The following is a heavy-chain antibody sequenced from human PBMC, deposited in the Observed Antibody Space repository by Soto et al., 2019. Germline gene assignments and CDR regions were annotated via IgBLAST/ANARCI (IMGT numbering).Heavy chain of an antibody. Sequence: ASVKVSCKASGFTFSAYYIYWVRQVPGQGLEWLGWINPNSGGTNNAQKFQGRVTMTRDTSTSTVYMELSALISDDTAVYYCARSLLDEYSSSWRSAYYGMDVWGQGTTVTVSS. J-gene: IGHJ6*02. D-gene: IGHD6-13*01. CDR3: ARSLLDEYSSSWRSAYYGMDV. CDR1: GFTFSAYY. CDR2: INPNSGGT. V-gene: IGHV1-2*02.